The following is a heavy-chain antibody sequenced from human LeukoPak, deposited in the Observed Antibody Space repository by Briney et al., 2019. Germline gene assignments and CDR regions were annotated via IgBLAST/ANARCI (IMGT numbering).Heavy chain of an antibody. CDR2: IIPILGIA. J-gene: IGHJ6*03. CDR3: ASGNDFWSGYPLYYYYMDV. CDR1: GGTFSSYA. V-gene: IGHV1-69*04. D-gene: IGHD3-3*01. Sequence: ASVKVSCKASGGTFSSYAISWVRQAPGQGLEWMGRIIPILGIANYAQKFQGRVTITADESTSTAYMELSSLRSEDTAVYYCASGNDFWSGYPLYYYYMDVWGKGTTVTVSS.